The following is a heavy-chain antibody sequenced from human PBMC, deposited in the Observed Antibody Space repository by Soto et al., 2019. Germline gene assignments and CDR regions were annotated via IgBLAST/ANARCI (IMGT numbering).Heavy chain of an antibody. CDR2: ISPYSGNT. D-gene: IGHD3-16*02. V-gene: IGHV1-18*01. J-gene: IGHJ6*02. Sequence: QVQLVQSGDEVRKPGSSVKVSCKASGYIFVNYGIAWVRQAPGQGLEWMGWISPYSGNTHYASKVQGRLTMTTDTSPRTAYMDLGSLTSDDPAVYYCARVDNHVTPPPQDVWGQGTTVTVSS. CDR3: ARVDNHVTPPPQDV. CDR1: GYIFVNYG.